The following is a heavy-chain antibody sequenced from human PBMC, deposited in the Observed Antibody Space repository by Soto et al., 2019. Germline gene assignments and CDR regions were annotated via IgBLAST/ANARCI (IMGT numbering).Heavy chain of an antibody. V-gene: IGHV1-2*02. J-gene: IGHJ4*02. D-gene: IGHD6-13*01. CDR1: GYTFTGYY. Sequence: ASVKVSCKASGYTFTGYYMHWVRQAPGQGLEWMGWINPNSGGTNYAQKFQGRVTMTGDTSISTAYMELSRLRSDDTAVYYCARVRWAAAGKKGIIAGTPDYDYWGQGTLVTVS. CDR2: INPNSGGT. CDR3: ARVRWAAAGKKGIIAGTPDYDY.